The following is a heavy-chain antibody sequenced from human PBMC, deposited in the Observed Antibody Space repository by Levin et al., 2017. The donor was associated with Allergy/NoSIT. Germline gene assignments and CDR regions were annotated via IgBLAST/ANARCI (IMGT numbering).Heavy chain of an antibody. Sequence: GESLKISCAASGFTFNTYGMHWVRQAPGKGLEWVAVISSDGSNKFYTDSVKGRFTISRDNSKNTLYLQMNSLRPEDTAVYYCAKSFSSSMYYFDYWGQGTLVTVSS. CDR1: GFTFNTYG. J-gene: IGHJ4*02. CDR2: ISSDGSNK. CDR3: AKSFSSSMYYFDY. D-gene: IGHD6-6*01. V-gene: IGHV3-30*18.